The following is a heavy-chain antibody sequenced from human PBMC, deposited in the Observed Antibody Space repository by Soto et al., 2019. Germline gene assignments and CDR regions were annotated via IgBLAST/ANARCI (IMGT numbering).Heavy chain of an antibody. CDR1: GGSISSYY. D-gene: IGHD2-8*01. CDR2: IYYSGST. J-gene: IGHJ4*02. CDR3: ASEWF. Sequence: SETLSVTCTVSGGSISSYYWSWIRQPPGKGLEWIGYIYYSGSTNYNPSLKSRVTISVDTSKNQFSLKLSSVTAADTAVYYCASEWFWGQGTLVTVSS. V-gene: IGHV4-59*08.